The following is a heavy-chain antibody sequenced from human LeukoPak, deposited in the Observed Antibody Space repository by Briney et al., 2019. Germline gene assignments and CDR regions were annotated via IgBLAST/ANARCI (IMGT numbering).Heavy chain of an antibody. D-gene: IGHD6-19*01. J-gene: IGHJ3*02. CDR1: GGSISSGSYY. Sequence: SETLSLTCTVSGGSISSGSYYWSWIRQPAGKGLEWIGRIYTSGSTNYNPSLKSRVTISVDTSKNQFSLKLSSVTAADTAVYYCARTQWLGAFDIWGQGTMVTVSS. CDR3: ARTQWLGAFDI. CDR2: IYTSGST. V-gene: IGHV4-61*02.